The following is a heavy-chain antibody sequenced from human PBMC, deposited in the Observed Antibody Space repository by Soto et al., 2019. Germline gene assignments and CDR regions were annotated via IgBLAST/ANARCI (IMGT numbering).Heavy chain of an antibody. V-gene: IGHV1-18*01. D-gene: IGHD4-17*01. J-gene: IGHJ3*02. CDR1: GYTFTSYG. CDR3: ARGFTVTNAEKVDAFDI. CDR2: ISAYNGNT. Sequence: QVQLVQSGAEVKKPGASVKVSCKASGYTFTSYGISWVRQAPGQGLEWMGWISAYNGNTNYAQKLQGRVTMTTDTSASTGYMEVRSLSSDDTAVYYCARGFTVTNAEKVDAFDIWGQGTMVTVSS.